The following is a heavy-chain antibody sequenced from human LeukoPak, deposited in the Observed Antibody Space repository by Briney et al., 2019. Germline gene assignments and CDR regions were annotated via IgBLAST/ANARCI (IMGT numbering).Heavy chain of an antibody. Sequence: APVKVSCKASGYTFTSYDINWVRQATGQGLEWMGWMNPNSGNTGYAQKFQGRVTMTRNTSISTAYMELSSLRSEDTAVYYCARGNSGYDLYYFDYWGQGTLVTVSS. CDR2: MNPNSGNT. V-gene: IGHV1-8*01. CDR1: GYTFTSYD. D-gene: IGHD5-12*01. CDR3: ARGNSGYDLYYFDY. J-gene: IGHJ4*02.